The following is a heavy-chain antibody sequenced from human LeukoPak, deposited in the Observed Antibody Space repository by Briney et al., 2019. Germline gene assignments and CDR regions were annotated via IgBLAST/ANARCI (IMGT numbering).Heavy chain of an antibody. J-gene: IGHJ4*02. Sequence: GGSLRLSCAASGFTLSNYWMSWVRQAPGKGQEWVANIKKDGSEKYYVDSVKGRFTIARDNAKNSMYLQMNSLRAEDTAVYYCARGLYSSTTYYFDYWGQGTLVTVSS. CDR1: GFTLSNYW. CDR2: IKKDGSEK. CDR3: ARGLYSSTTYYFDY. V-gene: IGHV3-7*03. D-gene: IGHD6-13*01.